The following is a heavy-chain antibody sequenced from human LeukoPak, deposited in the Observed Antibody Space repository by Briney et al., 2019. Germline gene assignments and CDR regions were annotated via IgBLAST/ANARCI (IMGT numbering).Heavy chain of an antibody. CDR3: AREFSGYDFDH. J-gene: IGHJ4*02. Sequence: SETLSLTCAVSGGAFSGYYWSWIRQPPGKGLEWIGEINHSGSTNYNPSLKSRVTISVDTSKNQFSLKMRSEAAADTAVYYCAREFSGYDFDHWGQGTLVTVSS. CDR2: INHSGST. CDR1: GGAFSGYY. V-gene: IGHV4-34*01. D-gene: IGHD5-12*01.